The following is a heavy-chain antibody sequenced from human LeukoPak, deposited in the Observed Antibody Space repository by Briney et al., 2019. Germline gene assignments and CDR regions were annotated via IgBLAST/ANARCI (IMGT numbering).Heavy chain of an antibody. D-gene: IGHD3-3*01. CDR2: IWYDGSNK. CDR3: ARVVRFLEWLPRFGSYFDY. J-gene: IGHJ4*02. V-gene: IGHV3-33*01. Sequence: GGSLRLSCAASGFTFSNYGMHWVRQAPGKGLEWVALIWYDGSNKYYTDSVKGRFTISRDNSKNTLYLQMNSLRAEDTGVYYCARVVRFLEWLPRFGSYFDYWGQGTLVTVSS. CDR1: GFTFSNYG.